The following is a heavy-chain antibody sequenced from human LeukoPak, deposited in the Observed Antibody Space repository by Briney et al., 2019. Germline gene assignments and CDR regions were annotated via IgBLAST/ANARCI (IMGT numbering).Heavy chain of an antibody. J-gene: IGHJ4*02. CDR1: GFTFSDYY. CDR2: ISGRNYT. Sequence: GGSLRLSCVASGFTFSDYYMSWIRQAPGKGLEWVSYISGRNYTTYADSVKGRFIISRDNAKNSLYLQMNSLRAEDTAFYYCARGLAYDYGMDYWGQGTLVTVSS. D-gene: IGHD4-17*01. V-gene: IGHV3-11*05. CDR3: ARGLAYDYGMDY.